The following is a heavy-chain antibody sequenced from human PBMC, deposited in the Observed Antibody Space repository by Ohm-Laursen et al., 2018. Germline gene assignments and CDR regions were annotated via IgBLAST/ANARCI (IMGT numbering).Heavy chain of an antibody. CDR2: IYYSGST. CDR3: ARHAAYCGGDCYSRWFDP. J-gene: IGHJ5*02. V-gene: IGHV4-39*01. D-gene: IGHD2-21*02. Sequence: SETLSLTCTVSGGSISSSSYYWGWIRQPPGKGPEWIGSIYYSGSTYYNPSLKSRVTISVDTSKNQFSLKLSSVTAADTAVYYCARHAAYCGGDCYSRWFDPWGQGTLVTVSS. CDR1: GGSISSSSYY.